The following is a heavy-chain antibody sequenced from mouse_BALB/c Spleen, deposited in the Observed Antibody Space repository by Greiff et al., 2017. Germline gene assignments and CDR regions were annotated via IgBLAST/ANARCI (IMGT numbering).Heavy chain of an antibody. CDR2: ISSGGST. CDR3: ARAEYGNFDY. D-gene: IGHD2-1*01. CDR1: GFTFSSYA. Sequence: EVQRVESGGGLVKPGGSLKLSCAASGFTFSSYAMSWVRQTPEKRLEWVASISSGGSTYYPDSVKGRFTISRDNARNILYLQMSSLRSEDMAMYYCARAEYGNFDYWGQGTTLTVSS. V-gene: IGHV5-6-5*01. J-gene: IGHJ2*01.